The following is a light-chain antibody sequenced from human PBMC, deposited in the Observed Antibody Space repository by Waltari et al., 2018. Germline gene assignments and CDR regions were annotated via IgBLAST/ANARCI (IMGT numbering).Light chain of an antibody. V-gene: IGKV3-15*01. J-gene: IGKJ4*01. CDR2: GAS. CDR1: QSVSSN. Sequence: EIVMTQSPATLSVSQGAGATLSCTASQSVSSNLAWYQHKPGQAPRLLINGASTRATGIPGRFSGSGSGTEFSLTIISLQPEDFAVYYCQQYHKWPFTFGGGTKVEIK. CDR3: QQYHKWPFT.